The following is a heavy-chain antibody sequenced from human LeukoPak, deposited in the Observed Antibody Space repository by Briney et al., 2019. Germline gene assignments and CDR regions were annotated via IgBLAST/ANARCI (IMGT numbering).Heavy chain of an antibody. CDR3: TRSLWATVVTYYFDY. J-gene: IGHJ4*02. D-gene: IGHD4-23*01. V-gene: IGHV3-23*01. CDR2: ISGSGGST. Sequence: PGGSLRLSCAASGFTFSSYGMSWARQAPGKGLEWVSAISGSGGSTYYADSVKGRFTISRVNSKSMLYLQMDSLKAKDTAMYYCTRSLWATVVTYYFDYWGQGTLVTVSS. CDR1: GFTFSSYG.